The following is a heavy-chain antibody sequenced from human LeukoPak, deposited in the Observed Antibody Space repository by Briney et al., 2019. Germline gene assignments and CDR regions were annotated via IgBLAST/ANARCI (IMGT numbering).Heavy chain of an antibody. CDR3: AREVLLTTLTGGFDY. Sequence: GGSLGLSRAASGFTLSDYYMSWIRQAPGRGREWVSYISSSGSTIYYADSVKGRFTISRDNAKNSLYLQMNSLRAEDTAVYYCAREVLLTTLTGGFDYWGQGTLVTVSS. J-gene: IGHJ4*02. V-gene: IGHV3-11*04. D-gene: IGHD4/OR15-4a*01. CDR2: ISSSGSTI. CDR1: GFTLSDYY.